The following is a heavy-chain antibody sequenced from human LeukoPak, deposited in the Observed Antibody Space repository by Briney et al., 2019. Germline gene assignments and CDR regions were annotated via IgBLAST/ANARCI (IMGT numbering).Heavy chain of an antibody. Sequence: PSETLSLTCAVYGGSFSGYYWSWIRQPPGKGLEWIGEINHSGSTNYNPSLKSRVTISVDTSKNQFSLKLSSVTAADTAVYYCARAVDTARYYYMDVWGKGTTVTISS. CDR1: GGSFSGYY. CDR2: INHSGST. J-gene: IGHJ6*03. D-gene: IGHD5-18*01. CDR3: ARAVDTARYYYMDV. V-gene: IGHV4-34*01.